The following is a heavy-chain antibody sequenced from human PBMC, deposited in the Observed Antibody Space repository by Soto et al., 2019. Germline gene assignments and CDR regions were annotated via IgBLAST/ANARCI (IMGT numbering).Heavy chain of an antibody. J-gene: IGHJ6*04. CDR2: IYYSGST. V-gene: IGHV4-39*01. Sequence: PSETLSLTCTASGGSISSSSYYWGWIRQPPGKGLEWIGSIYYSGSTYYNPSLKSRVTISVDTSKNQFSLKLSSVTAADTAVYYCARLTGYDFSMDVWGKGTTVTVSS. CDR3: ARLTGYDFSMDV. CDR1: GGSISSSSYY. D-gene: IGHD3-3*01.